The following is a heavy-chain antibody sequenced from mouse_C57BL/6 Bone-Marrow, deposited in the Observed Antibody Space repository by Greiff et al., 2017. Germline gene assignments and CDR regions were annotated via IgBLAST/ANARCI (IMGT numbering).Heavy chain of an antibody. CDR3: TSYDYDYAMDY. D-gene: IGHD2-4*01. CDR2: IDPENGDP. CDR1: GFNIKDDY. J-gene: IGHJ4*01. V-gene: IGHV14-4*01. Sequence: VQLQQSGAELVRPGASVKLSCTASGFNIKDDYMHWVKQRPEQGLEWIGWIDPENGDPEYASKFQGKATITADTSSNTAYLQLSSLTSEDTAVYYCTSYDYDYAMDYWGQGTSVTVSS.